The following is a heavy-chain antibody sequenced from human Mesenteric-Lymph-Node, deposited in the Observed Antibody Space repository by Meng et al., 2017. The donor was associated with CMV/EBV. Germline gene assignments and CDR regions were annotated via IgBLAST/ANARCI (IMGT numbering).Heavy chain of an antibody. CDR2: ISGSGTTT. J-gene: IGHJ3*01. D-gene: IGHD4-23*01. V-gene: IGHV3-23*01. CDR1: GFAFSAYT. CDR3: ASFDYGGNFDAFDV. Sequence: GGSLRLSCAASGFAFSAYTMNWVRQAPGGGLEWVSAISGSGTTTYYADSVKGRFTISRDNSKNTVYLQMHSLSAEDTAIYYCASFDYGGNFDAFDVWGQGTMVTVSS.